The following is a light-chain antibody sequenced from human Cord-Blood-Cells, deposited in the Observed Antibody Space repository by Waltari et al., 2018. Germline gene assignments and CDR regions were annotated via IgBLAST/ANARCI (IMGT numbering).Light chain of an antibody. CDR2: DVS. Sequence: QSALTQPASVPGSPGQSITISCTGTSSDVGGSNYDSWYQPHPGKAPKLIIYDVSNRPSGVSNLVSGPKSGNTATLTFSGLQAEDEADYYCSSHTSSSTVVFGGGTKLTVL. CDR3: SSHTSSSTVV. CDR1: SSDVGGSNY. J-gene: IGLJ2*01. V-gene: IGLV2-14*01.